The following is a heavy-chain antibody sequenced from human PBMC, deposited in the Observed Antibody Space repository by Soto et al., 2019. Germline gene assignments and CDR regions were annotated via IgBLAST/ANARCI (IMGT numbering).Heavy chain of an antibody. V-gene: IGHV3-48*01. J-gene: IGHJ6*03. CDR1: GFTFNNAS. D-gene: IGHD3-22*01. CDR3: ARIMMVVWIVINIDHYRMDV. CDR2: ITSDSGTI. Sequence: EVQLLESGGGLVKPGASLRLSCEASGFTFNNASMNWVRQAPGKGLHWISSITSDSGTIHYADSVPGRFTVSRDNAKNSLYLQMNGLRIEDTAVYYCARIMMVVWIVINIDHYRMDVWGNGTTVIVSS.